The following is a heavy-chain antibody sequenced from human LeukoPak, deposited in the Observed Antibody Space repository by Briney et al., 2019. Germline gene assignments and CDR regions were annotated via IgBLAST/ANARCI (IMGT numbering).Heavy chain of an antibody. CDR2: IRVDGSEH. Sequence: GGSLRLSCAASGFTFSNYGMHWARQAPGKGREWVAFIRVDGSEHSYADSVKGRFTISRDKSRNTLYLQMNSLRAEETPVYYCAKDIRRGNNYGYDQFAYWGLGTLVTVSS. CDR3: AKDIRRGNNYGYDQFAY. CDR1: GFTFSNYG. D-gene: IGHD5-18*01. J-gene: IGHJ4*01. V-gene: IGHV3-30*02.